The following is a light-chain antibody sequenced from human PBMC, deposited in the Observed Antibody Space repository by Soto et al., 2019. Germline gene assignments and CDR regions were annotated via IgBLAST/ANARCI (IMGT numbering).Light chain of an antibody. CDR1: SSDVGGYNY. J-gene: IGLJ2*01. CDR3: TSYTTNKTPL. V-gene: IGLV2-14*03. CDR2: DVS. Sequence: ALTQPASVSGSPGQSITISCTGTSSDVGGYNYVSWYQQHPGKAPKLMIYDVSSRPSGVSNRFSGSKSGNTASLTISGLLSEDEADYYCTSYTTNKTPLFGGGTKVTVL.